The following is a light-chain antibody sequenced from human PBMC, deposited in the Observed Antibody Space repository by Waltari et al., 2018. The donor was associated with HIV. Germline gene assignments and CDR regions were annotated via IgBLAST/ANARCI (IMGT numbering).Light chain of an antibody. V-gene: IGLV10-54*01. CDR1: SNNVGNQG. CDR3: SSWDSSLSAWV. Sequence: QAGLTQPPSVSKGLRQTATLTCTGNSNNVGNQGAAWLQQHQAHPPQLLSYRNNNRPSWISEILSASRSGNTASLTITGLQPEDEADYYCSSWDSSLSAWVFGGGTKLTVL. CDR2: RNN. J-gene: IGLJ3*02.